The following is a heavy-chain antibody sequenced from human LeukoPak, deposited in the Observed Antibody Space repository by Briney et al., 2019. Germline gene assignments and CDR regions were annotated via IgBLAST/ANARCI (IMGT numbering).Heavy chain of an antibody. CDR1: GGSISSSSYY. CDR3: ATMTTVTTLDV. D-gene: IGHD4-11*01. CDR2: INHSGST. V-gene: IGHV4-39*07. Sequence: SETLSLTCTVSGGSISSSSYYWGWIRQPPGKGLEWIGEINHSGSTNYNPSLKSRVTISVDTSKNQFSLKLSSVTAADAAVYYCATMTTVTTLDVWGKGTTVTVSS. J-gene: IGHJ6*04.